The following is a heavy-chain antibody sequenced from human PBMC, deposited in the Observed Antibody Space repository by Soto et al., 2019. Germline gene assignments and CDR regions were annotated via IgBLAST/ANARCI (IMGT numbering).Heavy chain of an antibody. CDR1: GCSISSGVYY. D-gene: IGHD2-8*01. CDR2: IYYSGST. J-gene: IGHJ4*02. Sequence: SETQSLTCPVSGCSISSGVYYWSWIRQHPGKGLEWIGYIYYSGSTYYNPSLKSRVTISVDTSKNQFSLKLSSVTAADTAVYYCARSVYAISRYYFDYWGQGTLVTVSS. CDR3: ARSVYAISRYYFDY. V-gene: IGHV4-31*03.